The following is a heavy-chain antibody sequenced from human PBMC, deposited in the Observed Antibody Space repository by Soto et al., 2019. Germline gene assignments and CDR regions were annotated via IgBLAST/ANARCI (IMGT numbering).Heavy chain of an antibody. CDR2: ISYSGST. D-gene: IGHD3-22*01. Sequence: TSETLSLTCTVSGGSISSGNYYWSWIRQPPGKGLEWIGFISYSGSTYYSASLQSRVTMSVDTSKNQFSLNLSFVTAADTAVYYCASQHYYDSSGYYVGYWGQGTLVTVSS. CDR1: GGSISSGNYY. CDR3: ASQHYYDSSGYYVGY. V-gene: IGHV4-30-4*01. J-gene: IGHJ4*02.